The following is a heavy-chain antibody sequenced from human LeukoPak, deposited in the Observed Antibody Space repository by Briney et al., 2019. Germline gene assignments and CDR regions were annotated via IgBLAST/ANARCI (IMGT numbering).Heavy chain of an antibody. CDR3: SRASPIAAPGGIPNDF. D-gene: IGHD6-13*01. V-gene: IGHV1-2*02. J-gene: IGHJ4*02. CDR2: INPNSGGT. Sequence: ASVKVSCKASGYTFTGYYMHWVRQAPEDGLEWMGWINPNSGGTNYAYKFQGRVTMTRDTSISTAYMELSSLRSDDSAVYFCSRASPIAAPGGIPNDFWGQGTLVTVSS. CDR1: GYTFTGYY.